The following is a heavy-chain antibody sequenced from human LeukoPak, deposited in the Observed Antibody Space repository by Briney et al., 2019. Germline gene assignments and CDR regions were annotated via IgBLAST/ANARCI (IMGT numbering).Heavy chain of an antibody. J-gene: IGHJ4*02. D-gene: IGHD3-22*01. CDR3: ARAALDGSGYYPPQY. Sequence: ASVKVSCKASGYTFTGYYMHWVRQAPGQGLEWMGWINPKSGDTKYAQKFQGRVTMTTETSISTAYMELKRLRSDDTAAYYCARAALDGSGYYPPQYWGQGTLVTVSS. CDR2: INPKSGDT. V-gene: IGHV1-2*02. CDR1: GYTFTGYY.